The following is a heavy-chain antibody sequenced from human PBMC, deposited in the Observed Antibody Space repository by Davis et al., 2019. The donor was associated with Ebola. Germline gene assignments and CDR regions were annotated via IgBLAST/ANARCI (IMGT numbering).Heavy chain of an antibody. V-gene: IGHV3-48*02. J-gene: IGHJ3*02. CDR2: ISAYSNSI. D-gene: IGHD6-25*01. Sequence: GESLKISCAASGFTFSSYSMNWVRQAPGKGLEWISYISAYSNSIYYADSVRGRFTTSRDNAKNSVYLQMNSLGDEDTALYYCAKPGAAANWRDAFEMWGQGTMVIVSS. CDR1: GFTFSSYS. CDR3: AKPGAAANWRDAFEM.